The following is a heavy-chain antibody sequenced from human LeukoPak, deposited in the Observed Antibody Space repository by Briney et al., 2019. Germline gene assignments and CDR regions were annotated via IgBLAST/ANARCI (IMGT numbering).Heavy chain of an antibody. CDR2: ISYDGSNK. CDR3: AKDRRGYVNWYYFDY. J-gene: IGHJ4*02. Sequence: PGGSLRLSCAASGFTFSSYGMHWVRQAPGKGLEWVAVISYDGSNKYYADSVKGRFTISRDNSKNTLYLQMNSLRAEDTAVYYCAKDRRGYVNWYYFDYWGQGTLVTVSS. V-gene: IGHV3-30*18. CDR1: GFTFSSYG. D-gene: IGHD1-1*01.